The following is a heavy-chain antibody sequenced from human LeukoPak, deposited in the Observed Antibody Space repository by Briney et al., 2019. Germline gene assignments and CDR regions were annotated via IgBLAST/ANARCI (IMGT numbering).Heavy chain of an antibody. CDR2: VFYSGTT. CDR1: GGSVSSRTYY. Sequence: KTSETLSLTCTVSGGSVSSRTYYWGWIRQPPGKGLEWIGSVFYSGTTNYNPSLKSRVTISVDTSKNQFSLKLSSVTAADTAVYYCARGLDRGYDYVWGSYRQLYFDYWGQGTLVTVSS. J-gene: IGHJ4*02. V-gene: IGHV4-39*07. CDR3: ARGLDRGYDYVWGSYRQLYFDY. D-gene: IGHD3-16*02.